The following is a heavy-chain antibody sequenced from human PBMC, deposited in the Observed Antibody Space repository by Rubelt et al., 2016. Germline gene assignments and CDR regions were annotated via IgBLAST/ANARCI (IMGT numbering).Heavy chain of an antibody. CDR1: GGSFSGYY. D-gene: IGHD2-2*01. CDR2: INHSGST. J-gene: IGHJ6*02. V-gene: IGHV4-34*01. Sequence: QVQLQQWGAGLLKPSETLSLTCVVYGGSFSGYYWSWIRQPPGKGLEWIGEINHSGSTNYNPSLKSRVSLSVATSKNQFALKLSSVTAADTAVYYCARGRALICSSTSCYGYGMDVWGQGTTVTVSS. CDR3: ARGRALICSSTSCYGYGMDV.